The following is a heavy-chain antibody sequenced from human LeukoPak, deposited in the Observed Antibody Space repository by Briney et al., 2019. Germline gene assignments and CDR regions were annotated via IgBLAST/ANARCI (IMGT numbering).Heavy chain of an antibody. CDR2: ISYDGSNK. Sequence: GGSLRLSCAASGFTFSSYAMHWVRQAPGKGLEWVAVISYDGSNKYYADSVKGRFTISRDNSKNTLYLQMNSLRAEDTAVYYCARPSQTYGDYLVGDYWGQGTLVTASS. CDR1: GFTFSSYA. J-gene: IGHJ4*02. D-gene: IGHD4-17*01. CDR3: ARPSQTYGDYLVGDY. V-gene: IGHV3-30-3*01.